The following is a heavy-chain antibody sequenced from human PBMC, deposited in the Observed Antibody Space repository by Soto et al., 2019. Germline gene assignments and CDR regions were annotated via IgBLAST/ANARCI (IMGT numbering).Heavy chain of an antibody. CDR1: GGTFSSYT. V-gene: IGHV1-69*02. CDR2: IIPILGIA. Sequence: QVQLVQSGAEVKKPGSSVKVSCKASGGTFSSYTISWVRQAPGQGLEWMGRIIPILGIANYAQKFQGRVTITADKSTSTAYRELSSLRSEDTAVYYCAATQGYCSGGSCYPYWGQGTLVTVSS. D-gene: IGHD2-15*01. J-gene: IGHJ4*02. CDR3: AATQGYCSGGSCYPY.